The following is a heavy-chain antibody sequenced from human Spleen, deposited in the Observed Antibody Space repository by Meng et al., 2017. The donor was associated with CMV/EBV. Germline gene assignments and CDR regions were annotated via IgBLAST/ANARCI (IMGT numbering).Heavy chain of an antibody. CDR3: ARGTIRNRLGYCISADCYSSLDN. CDR2: INPPINPTSATRT. V-gene: IGHV1-46*01. Sequence: RQAPGQGLAWLRVINPPINPTSATRTNYAPRFQGRVTMTRDTSTSTVYMALTSLRSEDTAVYYCARGTIRNRLGYCISADCYSSLDNWGQGTLVTFSS. J-gene: IGHJ4*02. D-gene: IGHD2-2*01.